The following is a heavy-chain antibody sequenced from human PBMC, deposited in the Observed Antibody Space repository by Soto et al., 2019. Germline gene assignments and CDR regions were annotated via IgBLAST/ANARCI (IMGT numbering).Heavy chain of an antibody. V-gene: IGHV1-69*08. J-gene: IGHJ4*02. CDR1: GGTFSSYT. Sequence: QVQLVQSGAEVKKPGSSVKVSCKASGGTFSSYTISWVRQAPGQGLEWMGRIIPILGIANYAQKFQGRVTITGDKSTSTAYMELSSLRSEDTAVYYCARDLGVYYDSSAHGNYWGQGTLVTVSS. CDR3: ARDLGVYYDSSAHGNY. D-gene: IGHD3-22*01. CDR2: IIPILGIA.